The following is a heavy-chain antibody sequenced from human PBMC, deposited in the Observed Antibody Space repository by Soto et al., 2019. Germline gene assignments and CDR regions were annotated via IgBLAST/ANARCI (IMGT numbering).Heavy chain of an antibody. CDR3: ARVGGNLNWFDP. CDR1: GGSISSYY. D-gene: IGHD2-15*01. Sequence: QVQLQESGPGLVKPSETLSLTCTVSGGSISSYYWSWIRQPPGKGLEWIGYIYYSGSTNYNPSLKSRVTISVDTSKNQFSLKLSSVTAADTAVYYCARVGGNLNWFDPWGQGTLVTVSS. J-gene: IGHJ5*02. CDR2: IYYSGST. V-gene: IGHV4-59*01.